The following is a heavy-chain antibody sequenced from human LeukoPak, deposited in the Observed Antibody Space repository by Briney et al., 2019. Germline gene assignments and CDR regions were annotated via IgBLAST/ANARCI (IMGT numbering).Heavy chain of an antibody. CDR3: ARAIRIAAAVHYYYYYMDV. D-gene: IGHD6-13*01. CDR1: GYTFTSYD. Sequence: GASVKVSCKASGYTFTSYDINWVRQATGQGLEWMGWMNPNSGNTGYAQKFQGRVTMTRNTSISTAYMELGSLRSEDTAVYYCARAIRIAAAVHYYYYYMDVWGKGTTVTVSS. CDR2: MNPNSGNT. V-gene: IGHV1-8*01. J-gene: IGHJ6*03.